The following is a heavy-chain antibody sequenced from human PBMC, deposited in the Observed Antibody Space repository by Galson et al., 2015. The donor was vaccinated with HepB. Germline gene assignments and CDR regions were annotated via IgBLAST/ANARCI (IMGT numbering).Heavy chain of an antibody. V-gene: IGHV7-4-1*02. CDR3: AREVGQLVQDYEAFDI. CDR2: INTNTGNP. CDR1: GYTFTSYA. J-gene: IGHJ3*02. Sequence: SVKVSCKASGYTFTSYAMNWVRQAPGQGLEWMGWINTNTGNPTYAQGFTGRFVFSLDTSVSTAYLQISSLKAEDTAVYYCAREVGQLVQDYEAFDIWGQGTMVTVSS. D-gene: IGHD6-13*01.